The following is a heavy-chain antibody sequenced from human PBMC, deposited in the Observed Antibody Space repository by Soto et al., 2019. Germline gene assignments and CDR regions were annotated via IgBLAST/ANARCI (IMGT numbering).Heavy chain of an antibody. CDR2: IYYSGST. V-gene: IGHV4-31*03. D-gene: IGHD2-15*01. CDR3: ARVSDSVVAATQS. CDR1: GGSISSGGYY. Sequence: SETLSLTCTVSGGSISSGGYYWSWIRQHPGKGLEWIGYIYYSGSTYYNPSLKSRVTISVDTSKNQLSLKLSSVTAADTAVYYCARVSDSVVAATQSWGQGTLVTVSS. J-gene: IGHJ5*02.